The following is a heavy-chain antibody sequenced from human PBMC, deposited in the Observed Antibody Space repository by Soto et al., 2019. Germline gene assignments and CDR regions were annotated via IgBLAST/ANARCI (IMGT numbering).Heavy chain of an antibody. Sequence: SVKVSCKASGGTFSSYAISWVRQAPGQGLEWMGGIIPIFGTANYAQKFQGRVTITADESTSTAYMELSSLRSEDTAVYYCARTPTYYYDSSGYCDYWGQGTLVTVSS. CDR2: IIPIFGTA. CDR3: ARTPTYYYDSSGYCDY. V-gene: IGHV1-69*13. D-gene: IGHD3-22*01. J-gene: IGHJ4*02. CDR1: GGTFSSYA.